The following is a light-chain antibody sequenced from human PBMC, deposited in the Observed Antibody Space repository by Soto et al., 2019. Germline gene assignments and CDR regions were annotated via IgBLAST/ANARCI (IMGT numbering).Light chain of an antibody. CDR2: GAS. V-gene: IGKV3-20*01. CDR3: QQYDSSPRT. Sequence: EIVLTQSPPTLSLSPGDEATLSCRASQTVGKNYLAWYQQRPGQAPRLLIHGASSRATGIPDRFSGSGSGTEFTLTIGRLEPEDFAVYYCQQYDSSPRTFGQGTKVDIK. J-gene: IGKJ1*01. CDR1: QTVGKNY.